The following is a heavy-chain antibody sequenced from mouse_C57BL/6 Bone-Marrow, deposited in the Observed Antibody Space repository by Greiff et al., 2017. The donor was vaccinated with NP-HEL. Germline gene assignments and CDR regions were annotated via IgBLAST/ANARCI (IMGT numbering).Heavy chain of an antibody. Sequence: QVQLQQPGAELVKPGASVKMSCKASGYTFTSYWITWVKQRPGQGLEWIGDIYPGSGSTNYNEKFKSKATLTVDTSSSTAYMQLSSLTSEDSAVYYCARRGLLYGGAMDYWGQGTSVTVSS. D-gene: IGHD2-12*01. CDR2: IYPGSGST. CDR3: ARRGLLYGGAMDY. CDR1: GYTFTSYW. J-gene: IGHJ4*01. V-gene: IGHV1-55*01.